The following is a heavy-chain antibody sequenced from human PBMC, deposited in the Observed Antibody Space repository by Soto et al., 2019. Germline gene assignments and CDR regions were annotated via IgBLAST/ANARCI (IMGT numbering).Heavy chain of an antibody. Sequence: PGESLKLSYKGSGYSFAGYWITWVRQKPGKGLEWMGRIDPSDSQTYYSPSFRGHVTISATKSITTVFLQWSSLRASDTAMYYCARQIYDSDTGPNFQYYFDSWGQGTPVTVSS. D-gene: IGHD3-22*01. J-gene: IGHJ4*02. CDR3: ARQIYDSDTGPNFQYYFDS. CDR2: IDPSDSQT. CDR1: GYSFAGYW. V-gene: IGHV5-10-1*01.